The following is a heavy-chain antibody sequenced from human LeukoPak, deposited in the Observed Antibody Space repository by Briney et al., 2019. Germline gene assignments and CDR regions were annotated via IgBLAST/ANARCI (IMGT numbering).Heavy chain of an antibody. V-gene: IGHV4-34*01. CDR2: INHSGST. Sequence: SETLSLTCAVYGGSFSGYYWSWIRQPPGKGLEWIGEINHSGSTNYNPSLKSRVTISVDTSKNQFSLKLSPVTAAGTAVYYCARVLKRGPVADYGMDVWGQGTTVTVSS. CDR3: ARVLKRGPVADYGMDV. CDR1: GGSFSGYY. J-gene: IGHJ6*02. D-gene: IGHD6-19*01.